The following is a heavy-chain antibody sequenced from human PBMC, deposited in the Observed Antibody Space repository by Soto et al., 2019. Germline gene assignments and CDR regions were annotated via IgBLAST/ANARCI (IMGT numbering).Heavy chain of an antibody. J-gene: IGHJ5*01. Sequence: QTLSLTCAISVDSVSSNSATLDWIRQSPSRGLEWLGRTHYRSKWYNDYAVSVKSRITINPDTSNNQLSLQLNSVTPDDTAVYYCARLIGNSWLDSWGQGTLVTVS. CDR3: ARLIGNSWLDS. CDR1: VDSVSSNSAT. D-gene: IGHD2-8*01. V-gene: IGHV6-1*01. CDR2: THYRSKWYN.